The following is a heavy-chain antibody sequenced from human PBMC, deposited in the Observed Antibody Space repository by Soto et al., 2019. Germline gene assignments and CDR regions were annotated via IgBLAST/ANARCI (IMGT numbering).Heavy chain of an antibody. D-gene: IGHD6-13*01. CDR1: GFTFSSYA. Sequence: EVQLLESGGGLVQPGGSLRLSCAASGFTFSSYAMSWVRQAPGKGLEWVSAIRGSGGSTYYADSVKGRFTISRDNSKNTLYLQMNSLRAEDTAVYYCAKDRLSIAAAVPRNWFDPWGQGTLVTVSS. CDR2: IRGSGGST. V-gene: IGHV3-23*01. J-gene: IGHJ5*02. CDR3: AKDRLSIAAAVPRNWFDP.